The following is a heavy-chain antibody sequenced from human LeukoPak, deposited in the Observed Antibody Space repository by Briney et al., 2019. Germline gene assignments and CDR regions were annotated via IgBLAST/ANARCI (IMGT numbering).Heavy chain of an antibody. J-gene: IGHJ4*02. CDR1: GFTFSSYA. Sequence: GGSLRLSCAASGFTFSSYAMHWVRQAPGKGLECVSAISSNGGSTYYANSVKGRFTISRDNSKNTLYLQMGSLRAEDMAVYYCAREGAVARMTDYWGQGTLVTVSS. V-gene: IGHV3-64*01. CDR3: AREGAVARMTDY. CDR2: ISSNGGST. D-gene: IGHD6-19*01.